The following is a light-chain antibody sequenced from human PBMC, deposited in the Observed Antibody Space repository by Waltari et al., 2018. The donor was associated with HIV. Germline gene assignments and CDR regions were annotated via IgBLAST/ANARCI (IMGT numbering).Light chain of an antibody. CDR1: AFPKNY. J-gene: IGLJ2*01. CDR3: QSAHNSDVI. Sequence: SYELTQTPSVSLPQGQSAKTMCPGAAFPKNYVYWYQQKAGQAPVMIIFQDTKRPSDIPARFSASSAGTTATLTISGVQAEDEADYFCQSAHNSDVIFGGGTKLTVL. CDR2: QDT. V-gene: IGLV3-25*03.